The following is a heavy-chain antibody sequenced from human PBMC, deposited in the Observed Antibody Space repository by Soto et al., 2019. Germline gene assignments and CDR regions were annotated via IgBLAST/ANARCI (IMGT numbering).Heavy chain of an antibody. J-gene: IGHJ2*01. CDR3: ARQGRDPMIVVGHYWYFDL. V-gene: IGHV4-39*01. Sequence: QLQLQESGPGLVKPSETLSLTCTVSGGSISSSSYYWGWIRQPPGKGLEWIGSIYYSGSTYYNPSLKSRVTISVDTSKNQFSLKLSSVTAADTAVYYCARQGRDPMIVVGHYWYFDLWGRGTLVTVSS. CDR2: IYYSGST. CDR1: GGSISSSSYY. D-gene: IGHD3-22*01.